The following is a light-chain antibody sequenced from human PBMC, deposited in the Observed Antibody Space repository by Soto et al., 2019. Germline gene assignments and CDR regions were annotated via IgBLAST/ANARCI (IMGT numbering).Light chain of an antibody. CDR2: AAS. CDR1: QSISSD. V-gene: IGKV1-39*01. Sequence: DIRMTQSPSSLSASVGDRGTMTGRASQSISSDLNWYQQKPGKAPQLLIYAASSLQSGVPSRFSGSGSGTHFTLTISSLQPEDFATYYCQQANTFPLTFGQGTRLEIK. J-gene: IGKJ5*01. CDR3: QQANTFPLT.